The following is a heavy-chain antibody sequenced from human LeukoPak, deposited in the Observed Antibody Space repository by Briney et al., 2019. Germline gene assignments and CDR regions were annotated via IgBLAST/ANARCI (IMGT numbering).Heavy chain of an antibody. V-gene: IGHV3-23*01. Sequence: GGSLRLSCAASGFTVSSIYMSWVRQAPGKGLEWVSAISGSGGSTYYADSVKGRFTISRDNSKNTLYLQMNSLRAEDTAVYYCAKDHYDYVWGTPPPFFDYWGQGTLVTVSS. CDR3: AKDHYDYVWGTPPPFFDY. J-gene: IGHJ4*02. CDR2: ISGSGGST. CDR1: GFTVSSIY. D-gene: IGHD3-16*01.